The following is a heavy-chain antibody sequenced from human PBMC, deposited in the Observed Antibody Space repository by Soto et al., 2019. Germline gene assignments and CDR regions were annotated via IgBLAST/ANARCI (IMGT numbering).Heavy chain of an antibody. D-gene: IGHD3-10*01. CDR3: TTVGDTYYYGSGSYYNGYYFDY. CDR2: IKSKTDGGTT. J-gene: IGHJ4*02. Sequence: VGSLRLSCAASGFTFSNAWMGWVRQAPGKGLEWVGRIKSKTDGGTTDYAAPVKGRFTISRDDSKNTLYLQMNSLKTEDTAVYYCTTVGDTYYYGSGSYYNGYYFDYWGQGTLVTVSS. V-gene: IGHV3-15*01. CDR1: GFTFSNAW.